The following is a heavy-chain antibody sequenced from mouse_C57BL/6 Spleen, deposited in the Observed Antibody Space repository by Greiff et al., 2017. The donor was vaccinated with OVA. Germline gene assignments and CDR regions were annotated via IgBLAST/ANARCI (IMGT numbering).Heavy chain of an antibody. CDR3: ARGCDYFPC. CDR2: IYPGGGDT. J-gene: IGHJ2*01. D-gene: IGHD2-4*01. CDR1: GYAFSSSW. Sequence: QVQLQQSGPELVKPGASVKLSCKASGYAFSSSWMNWVKQRPGKGLEWIGRIYPGGGDTNYNGKFKGKATLTADKSSSTAYMQLSSLTSEDAAVYFCARGCDYFPCWGQGTTLTVSS. V-gene: IGHV1-82*01.